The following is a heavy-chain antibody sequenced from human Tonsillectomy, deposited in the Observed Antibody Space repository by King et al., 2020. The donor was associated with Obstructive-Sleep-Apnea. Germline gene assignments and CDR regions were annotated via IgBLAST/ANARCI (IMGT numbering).Heavy chain of an antibody. Sequence: VQLVESGGGLVQPGGSLRLSCAVSGFTFSSYAMSWVRQAPGKGLEWVSAISGSGGSTYYADSVKGRFTISRDNAKNTLYLQMNSLRAEDTAVYYGAKGSTGTGGFDPWGQGTLVTVSS. J-gene: IGHJ5*02. CDR1: GFTFSSYA. CDR2: ISGSGGST. V-gene: IGHV3-23*04. D-gene: IGHD3-10*01. CDR3: AKGSTGTGGFDP.